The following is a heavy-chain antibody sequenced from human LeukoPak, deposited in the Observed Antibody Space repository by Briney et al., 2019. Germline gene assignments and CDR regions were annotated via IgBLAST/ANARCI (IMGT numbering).Heavy chain of an antibody. J-gene: IGHJ3*02. CDR2: ISAYNGNT. Sequence: GASVKVSCKASGYTFTNYGISWVRQAPGQGLEWMGWISAYNGNTNYAQKLQGRVTMTTDTSTSTAYMELRSLRSDDTAVYYCARDRYDFWSGYYVKRDAFDIWGQGTMVTVSS. CDR3: ARDRYDFWSGYYVKRDAFDI. CDR1: GYTFTNYG. D-gene: IGHD3-3*01. V-gene: IGHV1-18*01.